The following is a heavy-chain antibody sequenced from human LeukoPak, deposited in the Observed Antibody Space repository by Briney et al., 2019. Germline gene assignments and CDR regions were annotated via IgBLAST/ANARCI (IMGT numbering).Heavy chain of an antibody. CDR2: INSDGSST. V-gene: IGHV3-74*01. Sequence: GRSLRLSCAASGFTFSSYAMHWVRQAPGKGLVWVSRINSDGSSTSYADSVKGRFTISRDNAKNTLYLQMNSLRAEDTAVYYCARGLGYCSGGSCVHWFDPWGQGTLVTVSS. CDR3: ARGLGYCSGGSCVHWFDP. J-gene: IGHJ5*02. D-gene: IGHD2-15*01. CDR1: GFTFSSYA.